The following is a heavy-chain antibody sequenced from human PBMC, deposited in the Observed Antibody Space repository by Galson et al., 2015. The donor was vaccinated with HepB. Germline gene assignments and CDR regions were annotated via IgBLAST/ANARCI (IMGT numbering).Heavy chain of an antibody. V-gene: IGHV1-3*01. CDR3: ARGANDYSSRHYFDY. Sequence: SVKVSCKASGYTFTRYAMHWVRQAPGQRLEWMGWINAGNGNTKYSQKFQGRVTITRDTSASTAYMELSSLRSEDTAVYYCARGANDYSSRHYFDYWGQGTLVTVSS. D-gene: IGHD4-11*01. CDR1: GYTFTRYA. J-gene: IGHJ4*01. CDR2: INAGNGNT.